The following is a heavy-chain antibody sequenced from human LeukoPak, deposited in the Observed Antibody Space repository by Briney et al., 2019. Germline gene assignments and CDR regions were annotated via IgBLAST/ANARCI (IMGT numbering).Heavy chain of an antibody. CDR3: ATASGTNWFDP. CDR1: GYTFTNSA. J-gene: IGHJ5*02. CDR2: ISPSNDDT. D-gene: IGHD1-26*01. V-gene: IGHV1-18*01. Sequence: ASVKVSCKASGYTFTNSAISWVRQAPGQGLEWMGWISPSNDDTNYAQNLQGRVTMTTDTSTNTAYMELRSLTSDDTAVYFCATASGTNWFDPWGQGTLVTVSS.